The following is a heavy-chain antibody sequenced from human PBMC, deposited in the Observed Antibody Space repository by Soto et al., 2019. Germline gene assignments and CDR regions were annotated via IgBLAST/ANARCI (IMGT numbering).Heavy chain of an antibody. CDR3: GRDAVTKRDFYYYGMDV. Sequence: QVQLQESGPGLVKPSQTLSLTCTVSGGSIKNSGYYWSWIRQHPEKGLEWIGYIPYSGSTDYAPSLKSRVTMSVDTSKNQFSLNLTSVTAADTAVYYCGRDAVTKRDFYYYGMDVWGRGTTVTVSS. V-gene: IGHV4-31*03. CDR2: IPYSGST. J-gene: IGHJ6*02. CDR1: GGSIKNSGYY. D-gene: IGHD4-4*01.